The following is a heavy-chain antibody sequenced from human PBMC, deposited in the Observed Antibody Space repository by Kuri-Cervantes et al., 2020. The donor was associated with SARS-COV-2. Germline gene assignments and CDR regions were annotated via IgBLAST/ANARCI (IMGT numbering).Heavy chain of an antibody. CDR2: ISWNSGSQ. J-gene: IGHJ4*02. Sequence: SLKISCAASGFTFDDYAMHWVRQAPGKGLEWVSGISWNSGSQGYADSVKGRFTISRDNAKNSLYLQMNSLRAEDTAVYYCAKDRTDTAMFDSYYFDYWGQGTLVTVSS. V-gene: IGHV3-9*01. CDR1: GFTFDDYA. CDR3: AKDRTDTAMFDSYYFDY. D-gene: IGHD5-18*01.